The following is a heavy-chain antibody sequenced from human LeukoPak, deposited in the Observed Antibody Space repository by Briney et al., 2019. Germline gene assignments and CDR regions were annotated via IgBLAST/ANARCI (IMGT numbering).Heavy chain of an antibody. CDR2: INPDGRDT. CDR3: TSWGDTTAEYFQR. CDR1: GFTFSSYW. J-gene: IGHJ1*01. Sequence: GGSLRLSCAASGFTFSSYWMHWVRQAPGKGLEWVAHINPDGRDTYYVDSVKGRFTISRDNAQNSMYLQMNSLRVEDTAVYYCTSWGDTTAEYFQRWGQGTLVTVSS. V-gene: IGHV3-7*01. D-gene: IGHD2-21*02.